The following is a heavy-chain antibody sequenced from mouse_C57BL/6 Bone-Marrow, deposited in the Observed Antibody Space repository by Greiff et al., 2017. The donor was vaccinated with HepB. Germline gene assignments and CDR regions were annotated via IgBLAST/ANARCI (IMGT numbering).Heavy chain of an antibody. D-gene: IGHD1-1*01. V-gene: IGHV5-6*02. CDR3: ARPPLIASVVDWYFDF. Sequence: DVMLVESGGDLVKPGGSLKLSCAASGFTFSSYGMSWVRQTPDKRLEWVATISSGGSYPYYPDSGKGRFTHSRDNAKNTLYLQMSSLKSEDTAMYYCARPPLIASVVDWYFDFWGTGTTVTVSS. CDR1: GFTFSSYG. CDR2: ISSGGSYP. J-gene: IGHJ1*03.